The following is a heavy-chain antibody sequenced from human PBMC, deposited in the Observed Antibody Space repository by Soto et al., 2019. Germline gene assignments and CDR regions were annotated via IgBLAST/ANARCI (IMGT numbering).Heavy chain of an antibody. CDR1: GFTFSSYW. D-gene: IGHD3-22*01. CDR2: ITSDGSDT. Sequence: GGSLRLSCAASGFTFSSYWMHWVRQAPGKGLVWVSRITSDGSDTYYADSVKGRFTISRDNSKNTLYLQMNSLRAEDTAVYYCARDVAPYDSSGYYYVGFDYWGQGTLVTVSS. V-gene: IGHV3-74*01. J-gene: IGHJ4*02. CDR3: ARDVAPYDSSGYYYVGFDY.